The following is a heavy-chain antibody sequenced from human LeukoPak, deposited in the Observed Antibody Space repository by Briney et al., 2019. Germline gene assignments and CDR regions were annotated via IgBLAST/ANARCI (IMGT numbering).Heavy chain of an antibody. D-gene: IGHD2-2*02. CDR2: IYYSGST. V-gene: IGHV4-59*01. J-gene: IGHJ3*02. Sequence: SETLSLICTVSGGSLSSYYWSWIRQPPGKGLEWIGYIYYSGSTNYNPSLKSRVTISVDTSKSQFSLKLSSVTAADTAVYYCARDKPGQYCSSTSCYTFDAFDIWGQGTMVTVSS. CDR1: GGSLSSYY. CDR3: ARDKPGQYCSSTSCYTFDAFDI.